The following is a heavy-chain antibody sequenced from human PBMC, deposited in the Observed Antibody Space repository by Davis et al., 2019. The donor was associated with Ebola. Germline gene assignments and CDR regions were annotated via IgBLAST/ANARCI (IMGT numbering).Heavy chain of an antibody. CDR3: ARDIGYCSSTSCYFVHYYYGMDV. D-gene: IGHD2-2*01. CDR2: INPSGGST. J-gene: IGHJ6*02. Sequence: ASVKVSCKASGYTFTSYYMHWVRQAPGQGLEWMGIINPSGGSTSYAQKFQGRVTMTRDTSTSTVYMELSSLRSEDTAVYYCARDIGYCSSTSCYFVHYYYGMDVWGQGTTVTVSS. V-gene: IGHV1-46*01. CDR1: GYTFTSYY.